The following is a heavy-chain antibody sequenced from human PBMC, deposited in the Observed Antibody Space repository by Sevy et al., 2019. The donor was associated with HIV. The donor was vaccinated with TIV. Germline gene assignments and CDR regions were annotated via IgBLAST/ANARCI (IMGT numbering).Heavy chain of an antibody. Sequence: SETLSLTCTVSGGSVTSDTYYWTWIRQPPGKGLEFIGFIYYNVRINYNPSLKSRVTMSVDTSKNQFSLKLTFVTAADTAVYYCTSLGGLTDYGMDVWGQGTTVTVSS. V-gene: IGHV4-61*01. CDR1: GGSVTSDTYY. CDR3: TSLGGLTDYGMDV. J-gene: IGHJ6*02. CDR2: IYYNVRI. D-gene: IGHD1-26*01.